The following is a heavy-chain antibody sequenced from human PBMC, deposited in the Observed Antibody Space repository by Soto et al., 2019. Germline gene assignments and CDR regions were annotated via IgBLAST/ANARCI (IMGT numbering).Heavy chain of an antibody. J-gene: IGHJ4*02. V-gene: IGHV3-33*01. D-gene: IGHD6-19*01. CDR3: ARDCAGYSSGWYQRGGFDY. CDR2: IWYDASNK. CDR1: GFTFSSYG. Sequence: QVQRVESGGGVVQPGRSLRLSCAASGFTFSSYGMHWVRQAPGKGLEGVAVIWYDASNKYYADSVKGRFTISRDNSKNTLYLQMDSLRAEDTAVYYCARDCAGYSSGWYQRGGFDYWGQGTLVTVSS.